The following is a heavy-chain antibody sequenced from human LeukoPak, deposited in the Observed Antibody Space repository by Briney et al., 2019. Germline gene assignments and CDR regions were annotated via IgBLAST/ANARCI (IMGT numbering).Heavy chain of an antibody. J-gene: IGHJ4*02. V-gene: IGHV4-39*07. CDR2: IYYSAST. CDR3: ARGRRGYDFWSGQIDY. CDR1: GGSIRSSSYY. Sequence: SETLSLTCTVSGGSIRSSSYYWGWIRQPPGKGLEWIVSIYYSASTYHNPSLKHRVTISVDTSKTQFSLKLSSVTAAETAVYYCARGRRGYDFWSGQIDYWGQGTLVTVSS. D-gene: IGHD3-3*01.